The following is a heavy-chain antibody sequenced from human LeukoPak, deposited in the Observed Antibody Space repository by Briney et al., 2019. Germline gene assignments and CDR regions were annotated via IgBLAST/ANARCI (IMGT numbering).Heavy chain of an antibody. CDR3: ARDRRAGLRYFDWLTNYYYYGMDV. CDR2: ISYDGSNK. D-gene: IGHD3-9*01. CDR1: GFTFSSYA. Sequence: GGSLRLSCAASGFTFSSYAMHWVRQAPGKGLEWVAVISYDGSNKYYADSVKGRSTISRDNSKNTLYLQMNSLRAEDTAVYYCARDRRAGLRYFDWLTNYYYYGMDVWGKGTTVTVSS. V-gene: IGHV3-30*04. J-gene: IGHJ6*04.